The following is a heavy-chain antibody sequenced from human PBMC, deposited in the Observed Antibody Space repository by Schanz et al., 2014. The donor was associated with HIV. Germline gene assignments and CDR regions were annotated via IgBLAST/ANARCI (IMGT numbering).Heavy chain of an antibody. D-gene: IGHD1-26*01. Sequence: EVQLVESGGGLVQPGGSLRLSCAASGFSFSSYAMSWVRLAPGKGLEWVSTVGYGGDNTYYADSVEGRFTISRDNSKKPVYLQMNGVTADYTGVYYCAKRGGYTGRYEYFQQWGQGTLVTVSS. CDR1: GFSFSSYA. J-gene: IGHJ1*01. CDR2: VGYGGDNT. CDR3: AKRGGYTGRYEYFQQ. V-gene: IGHV3-23*04.